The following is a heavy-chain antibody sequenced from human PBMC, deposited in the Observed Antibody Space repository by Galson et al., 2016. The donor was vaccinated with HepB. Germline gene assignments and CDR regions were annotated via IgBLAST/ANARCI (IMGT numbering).Heavy chain of an antibody. V-gene: IGHV3-33*01. CDR1: GFTFSSYG. D-gene: IGHD5-12*01. CDR2: IWYDGSNK. J-gene: IGHJ4*02. Sequence: SLRLSCAASGFTFSSYGMHWVRQAPGKGLEWVAVIWYDGSNKYYADSVKGRFTISRDNSGNTLYLQLNSLRVEDTAVYYCARAPSGATIGGTDYWGQGTLVTVSS. CDR3: ARAPSGATIGGTDY.